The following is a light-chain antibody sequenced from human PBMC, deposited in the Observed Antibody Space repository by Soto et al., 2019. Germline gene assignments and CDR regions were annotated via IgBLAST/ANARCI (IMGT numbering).Light chain of an antibody. CDR3: QKYVSAPIT. Sequence: ETLMTQSPATLSASPGERATLSCRASQSVSDYLAWYQQRPGQAPRLLIFGASTRATGFPARFSGSGSGTEFTLTISSLQPEDFAVYYCQKYVSAPITCGQGKRLEIK. J-gene: IGKJ5*01. V-gene: IGKV3-15*01. CDR1: QSVSDY. CDR2: GAS.